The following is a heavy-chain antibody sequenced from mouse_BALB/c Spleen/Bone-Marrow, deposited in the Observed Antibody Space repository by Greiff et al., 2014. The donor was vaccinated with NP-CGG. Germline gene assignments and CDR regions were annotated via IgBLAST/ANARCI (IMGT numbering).Heavy chain of an antibody. CDR2: INPYNDGT. Sequence: QLQESGPELVKPGASVKMSRKASGYTFTSYVMHWVKQKPGQGLEWIGYINPYNDGTKYNEKFKGKATLTSDKSSSTAYMELSSLTSEDSAVYYCARKVWYYAMDYWGQGTSVTVSS. CDR3: ARKVWYYAMDY. D-gene: IGHD2-10*02. CDR1: GYTFTSYV. J-gene: IGHJ4*01. V-gene: IGHV1-14*01.